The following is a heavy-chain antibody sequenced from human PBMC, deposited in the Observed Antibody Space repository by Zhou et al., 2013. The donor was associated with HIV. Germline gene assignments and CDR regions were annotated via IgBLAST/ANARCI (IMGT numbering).Heavy chain of an antibody. CDR2: INPKSGDT. J-gene: IGHJ6*02. D-gene: IGHD3-10*01. V-gene: IGHV1-2*02. Sequence: QVQLVQSGAEVKKPGASVKVSCKASGYTFTGYYIHWVRQAPGQGLEWMGWINPKSGDTNYAQKFQGRVTMTRDTSISTAYMELNRLRSDDTAMYYCGREWGSGVRVRGLYYYGSGRRGAEGTDGHRLL. CDR1: GYTFTGYY. CDR3: GREWGSGVRVRGLYYYGSGRR.